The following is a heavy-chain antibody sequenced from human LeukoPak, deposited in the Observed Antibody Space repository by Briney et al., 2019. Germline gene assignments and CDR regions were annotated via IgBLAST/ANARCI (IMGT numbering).Heavy chain of an antibody. D-gene: IGHD1-7*01. J-gene: IGHJ4*02. Sequence: SETLSLTCVVYGGSFSGYYWSWIRQPPGKGLEWIGEINHSGSTNYNPSLKSRVTISVDTSKNQFSLKLSSVTAADTAVYYCARAPLTGTTCAFDYWGQGTLVTVSS. CDR1: GGSFSGYY. V-gene: IGHV4-34*01. CDR2: INHSGST. CDR3: ARAPLTGTTCAFDY.